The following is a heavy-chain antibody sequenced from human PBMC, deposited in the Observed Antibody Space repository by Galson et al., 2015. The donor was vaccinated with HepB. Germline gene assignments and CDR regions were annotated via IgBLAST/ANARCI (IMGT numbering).Heavy chain of an antibody. CDR3: ASLDSSSPFDAFDS. CDR2: IIPILGIT. CDR1: GGTFSSYA. Sequence: SVKVSCKASGGTFSSYAISWVRQAPGHGLEWMGRIIPILGITNYAQKFQGRVTITADKSTSTTYMELSSLRSEDTAVYYCASLDSSSPFDAFDSWGQGTMVTVSS. V-gene: IGHV1-69*04. D-gene: IGHD6-13*01. J-gene: IGHJ3*02.